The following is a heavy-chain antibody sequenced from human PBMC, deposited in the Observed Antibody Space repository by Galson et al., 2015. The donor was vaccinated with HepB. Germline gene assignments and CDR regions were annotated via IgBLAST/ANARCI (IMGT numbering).Heavy chain of an antibody. J-gene: IGHJ2*01. V-gene: IGHV1-18*04. CDR2: ISAYNGNT. CDR1: GYTFTSYG. D-gene: IGHD2-2*01. Sequence: SVKVSCKASGYTFTSYGISWVRQAPGQGLEWMGWISAYNGNTNYAQKLQGRVTMTTDTSTSTAYMELRSLRSDDTAVYYCARFPQIPIVVVPAATTIDYWYFDLWGRGTLVTVSS. CDR3: ARFPQIPIVVVPAATTIDYWYFDL.